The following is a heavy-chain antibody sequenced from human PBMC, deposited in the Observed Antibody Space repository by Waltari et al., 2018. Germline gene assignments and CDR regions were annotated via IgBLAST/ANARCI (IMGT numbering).Heavy chain of an antibody. Sequence: QVQLVQSGADVKKPGASVKVSCKVSGYPLTELSMHWVRQAPGKGLEWMGGFLPEDGKTIYAQKFRGSVTMTEDTSTDTAFMELSSLRSDDTAVYYCARLQQLAEDDDYWGQGTLVTVSS. CDR1: GYPLTELS. D-gene: IGHD6-13*01. V-gene: IGHV1-24*01. CDR2: FLPEDGKT. J-gene: IGHJ4*02. CDR3: ARLQQLAEDDDY.